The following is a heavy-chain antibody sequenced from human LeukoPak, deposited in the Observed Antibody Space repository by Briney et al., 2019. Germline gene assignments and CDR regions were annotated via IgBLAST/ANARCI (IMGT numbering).Heavy chain of an antibody. V-gene: IGHV1-24*01. J-gene: IGHJ4*02. Sequence: ASVKVSCKVSGYTHTELSMHWVRQAPGKGLEWMGGFDPEDGETIYAQKFQGRVTMTEDTSTDTAYMELSSLRSEDTAVYYCATFVGPVTDFDYWGQGTLVTVSS. CDR2: FDPEDGET. CDR3: ATFVGPVTDFDY. CDR1: GYTHTELS. D-gene: IGHD2-21*02.